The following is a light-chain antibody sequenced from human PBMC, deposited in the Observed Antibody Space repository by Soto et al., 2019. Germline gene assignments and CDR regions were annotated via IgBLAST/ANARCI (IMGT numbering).Light chain of an antibody. CDR2: DAS. Sequence: AIQLTQSPSSLDSSXKDRVTITXXASQGISSALAWYQQKPGKAPKLLIYDASSLESGVPSRFSGSGSGTDFTLTISSLQPEDFATYYCQQFNNYPYTFGQGTKVDIK. J-gene: IGKJ2*01. CDR1: QGISSA. V-gene: IGKV1D-13*01. CDR3: QQFNNYPYT.